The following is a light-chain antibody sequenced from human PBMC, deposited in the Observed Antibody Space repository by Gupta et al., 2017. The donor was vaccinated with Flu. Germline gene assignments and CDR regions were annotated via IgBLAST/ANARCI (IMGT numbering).Light chain of an antibody. V-gene: IGKV3-11*01. J-gene: IGKJ2*01. CDR2: VGS. CDR1: QNGSNY. CDR3: QQRVNSLFT. Sequence: PATRASAPGERGTRPCSASQNGSNYLAWYQQKPGQAPRLLIYVGSNRATGVPARFSGSGSGTDFTLTISSREPEDVAVYYCQQRVNSLFTFGRGTKVDIK.